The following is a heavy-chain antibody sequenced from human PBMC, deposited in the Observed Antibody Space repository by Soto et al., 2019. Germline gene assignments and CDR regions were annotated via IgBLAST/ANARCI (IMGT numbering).Heavy chain of an antibody. CDR3: ALRVPTVTTGWFDP. CDR1: GGSFSGYY. J-gene: IGHJ5*02. Sequence: PSETLSLTCAVYGGSFSGYYWSWIRQTPGKGLEWIGEINHSGSTNYNPSLKSRVTISVDTSKNQFSLKLSSVTAADTAVYYCALRVPTVTTGWFDPWGQGTLVTVSS. V-gene: IGHV4-34*01. CDR2: INHSGST. D-gene: IGHD4-4*01.